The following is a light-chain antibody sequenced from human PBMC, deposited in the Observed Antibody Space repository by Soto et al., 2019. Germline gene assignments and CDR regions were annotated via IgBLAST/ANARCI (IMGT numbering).Light chain of an antibody. J-gene: IGLJ3*02. CDR2: DVN. CDR3: TSYTSSSTIL. V-gene: IGLV2-14*01. CDR1: SSDVGGYNY. Sequence: QSALTQPASVSGSPGQSITISCTGTSSDVGGYNYVSWYQQHPGKAPKLMIYDVNNRPSGISNRFSGSKSGNTASLTIFGLQAEDEADYYCTSYTSSSTILFGGGTQLTVL.